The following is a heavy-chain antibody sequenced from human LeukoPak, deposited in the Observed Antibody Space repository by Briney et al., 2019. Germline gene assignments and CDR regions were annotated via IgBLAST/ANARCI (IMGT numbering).Heavy chain of an antibody. J-gene: IGHJ4*02. CDR1: GGTFNNYA. CDR2: IVPALDIA. CDR3: VSGTGSYYHQGY. V-gene: IGHV1-69*04. D-gene: IGHD1-26*01. Sequence: SVKVSCKASGGTFNNYAFTWVRQAPGQGLEWMGRIVPALDIANYAQKLQGRVTITADTSTSTGYMDLSSLRSDDTAVYYCVSGTGSYYHQGYWGQGTLVTVSS.